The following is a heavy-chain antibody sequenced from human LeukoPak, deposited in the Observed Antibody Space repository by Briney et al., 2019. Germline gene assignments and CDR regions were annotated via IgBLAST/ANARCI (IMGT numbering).Heavy chain of an antibody. Sequence: PGGSLRLSCAASGFTFSSYGMHWVRQAPGKGLEWVAFIRYDGSNKYYADSVKGRFTISRDNSKNTLYLQMNSLRAEDAAVYYCAKAPVTTCRGAFCYPFDYWGLGTLATVSS. CDR1: GFTFSSYG. CDR2: IRYDGSNK. CDR3: AKAPVTTCRGAFCYPFDY. V-gene: IGHV3-30*02. J-gene: IGHJ4*02. D-gene: IGHD2-15*01.